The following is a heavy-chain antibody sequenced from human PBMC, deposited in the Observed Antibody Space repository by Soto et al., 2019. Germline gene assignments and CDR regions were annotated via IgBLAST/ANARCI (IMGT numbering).Heavy chain of an antibody. Sequence: GESLKISCKGSGYSFTSYWIGWVRQMPGKGLEWMGIIYPGDSDTRYSPSFQGQVTISADKSISTAYLQRSSLKASDTAMYYCARSRNGYSARYYYYGMDVWGQGTTVTVS. V-gene: IGHV5-51*01. CDR2: IYPGDSDT. CDR3: ARSRNGYSARYYYYGMDV. CDR1: GYSFTSYW. J-gene: IGHJ6*02. D-gene: IGHD5-18*01.